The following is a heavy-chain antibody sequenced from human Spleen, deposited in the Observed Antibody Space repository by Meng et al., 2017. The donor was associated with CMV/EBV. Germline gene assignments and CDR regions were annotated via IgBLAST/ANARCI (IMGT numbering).Heavy chain of an antibody. V-gene: IGHV3-9*01. CDR3: VKDISAYCDSASCYFDS. CDR2: LDWNSGRI. J-gene: IGHJ4*02. CDR1: GFKFGDYA. D-gene: IGHD2-2*01. Sequence: LSLTCAASGFKFGDYAMHWVRQPPGKGLEWVSGLDWNSGRIGYADSVKGRFTISRDNAKNSLYMQLNRLRAEDTALYFCVKDISAYCDSASCYFDSWGQGTLVTVSS.